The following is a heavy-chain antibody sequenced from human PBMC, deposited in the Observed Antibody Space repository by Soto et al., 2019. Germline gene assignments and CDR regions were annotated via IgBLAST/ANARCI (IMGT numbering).Heavy chain of an antibody. V-gene: IGHV3-30*18. D-gene: IGHD2-2*01. CDR3: AKDWTGYCSSTSCLTTGYFDY. CDR1: GFTFSSYG. Sequence: QVQLVESGGGVVQPGRSLRLSCAASGFTFSSYGMHWVRQAPGKGLEWVAVISYDGSNKYYADSVKGRFTISRDNSKNTLYLQMNSLRAEDTAVYYCAKDWTGYCSSTSCLTTGYFDYWGQGTLVTVSS. CDR2: ISYDGSNK. J-gene: IGHJ4*02.